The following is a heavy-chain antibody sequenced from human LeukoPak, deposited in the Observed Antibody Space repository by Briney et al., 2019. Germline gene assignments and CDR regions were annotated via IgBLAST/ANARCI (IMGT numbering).Heavy chain of an antibody. CDR2: IYYSGCT. Sequence: PSETLSLTCTVSGASITSSNYYWGWIRQPPGKGLEWIGTIYYSGCTFYNPTLNSRVIISLDTSKNQFSLRLSSVTAADTAVYYCGRDLDYWGQGTLVTVSS. V-gene: IGHV4-39*07. J-gene: IGHJ4*02. CDR3: GRDLDY. CDR1: GASITSSNYY.